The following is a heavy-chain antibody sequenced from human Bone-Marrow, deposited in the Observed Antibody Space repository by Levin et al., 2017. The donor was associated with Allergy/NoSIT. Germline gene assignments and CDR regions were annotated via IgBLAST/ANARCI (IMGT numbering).Heavy chain of an antibody. V-gene: IGHV5-51*01. Sequence: PGESLKISCKVSGYKFDDHWIGWVRQTPGKGLEWMGIIFPSDSDTKYNTSFQGHVTLSVDESINTAYLQWTSLKASDTAIYYCGGHDLGHTGHHSIDFWGQGTLVTVSS. CDR2: IFPSDSDT. J-gene: IGHJ4*02. CDR1: GYKFDDHW. CDR3: GGHDLGHTGHHSIDF. D-gene: IGHD1-1*01.